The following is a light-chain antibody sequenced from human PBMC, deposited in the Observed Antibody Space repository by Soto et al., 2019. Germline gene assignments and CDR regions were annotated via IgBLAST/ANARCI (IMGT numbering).Light chain of an antibody. CDR1: QALSNY. CDR3: QQLGRYPLD. CDR2: SAS. V-gene: IGKV1-9*01. J-gene: IGKJ4*01. Sequence: IQLNQSASVLSASDRDTVTITSRASQALSNYLAWYQQKPGKAPDLLIYSASTLQSGVPSRFSGSGSETEFSLTFRAFQPEDFATCYCQQLGRYPLDFGGGTKVDIK.